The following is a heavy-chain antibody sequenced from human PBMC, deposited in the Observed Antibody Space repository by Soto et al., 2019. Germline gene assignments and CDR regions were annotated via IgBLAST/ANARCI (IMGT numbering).Heavy chain of an antibody. J-gene: IGHJ4*02. CDR1: GYIFTDYA. CDR3: AKGSRMWTPDY. Sequence: QVQLVQSGAEVKKPGASVKISCKTSGYIFTDYAIHWVRQAPEQRLEWMGWIATVNGNTKFSQNSQGRITITRDTAATTAYMELTSLRSEDTAVYYCAKGSRMWTPDYWGQGTLVTVSS. V-gene: IGHV1-3*04. D-gene: IGHD2-15*01. CDR2: IATVNGNT.